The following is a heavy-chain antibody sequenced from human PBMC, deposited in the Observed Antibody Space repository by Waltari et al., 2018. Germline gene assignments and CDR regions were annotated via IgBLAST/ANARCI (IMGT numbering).Heavy chain of an antibody. CDR2: INWNGGST. J-gene: IGHJ6*03. CDR1: GFTFDDYG. Sequence: RPGGSLRLSCAASGFTFDDYGMSWVRQAPGKGLEWVSGINWNGGSTGYADSVKGRFTISRDNAKNSLYLQMNSLRAEDTALYYCARAEVGAEGYYYMDVWGKGTTVTVSS. V-gene: IGHV3-20*04. D-gene: IGHD1-26*01. CDR3: ARAEVGAEGYYYMDV.